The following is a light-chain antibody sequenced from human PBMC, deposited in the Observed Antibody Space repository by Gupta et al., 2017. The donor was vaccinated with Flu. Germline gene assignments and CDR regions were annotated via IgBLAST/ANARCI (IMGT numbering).Light chain of an antibody. J-gene: IGKJ4*02. CDR2: GAS. CDR1: QNIRSY. V-gene: IGKV1-12*01. CDR3: QQGNSRART. Sequence: PSSVSASVGDRVTITCRASQNIRSYLSWYQQKPGKAPKLLIYGASSLQSGVTSKFGGSGSGTDFTLTISRLQPEEFATYYCQQGNSRARTCGEGTEVEIK.